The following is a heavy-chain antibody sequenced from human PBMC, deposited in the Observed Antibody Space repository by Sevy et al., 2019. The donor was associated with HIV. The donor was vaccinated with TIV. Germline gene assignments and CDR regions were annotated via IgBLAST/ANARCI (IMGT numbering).Heavy chain of an antibody. D-gene: IGHD3-22*01. V-gene: IGHV1-69*13. CDR2: IIPIFGTA. CDR1: GGTFSSYA. CDR3: ARDRGDYYDSSGYDISFDY. Sequence: ASVKVSCKASGGTFSSYAISWVRQAPGQGLEWMGGIIPIFGTANYAQKFQGRVTITADESTSTAYMELSSLRSEDTAVYYCARDRGDYYDSSGYDISFDYWGQGTLVTVSS. J-gene: IGHJ4*02.